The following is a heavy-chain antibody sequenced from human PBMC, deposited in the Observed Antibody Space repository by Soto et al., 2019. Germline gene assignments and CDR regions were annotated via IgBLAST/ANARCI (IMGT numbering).Heavy chain of an antibody. CDR1: GYTFTSYG. J-gene: IGHJ6*02. D-gene: IGHD1-1*01. CDR3: ARGYRAPNWNDLDYYYGMDV. CDR2: ISVYNGDT. Sequence: QVQLVQSGAEVKKPGASVKVSCKASGYTFTSYGISWVRQAPGQGLEWMGWISVYNGDTNYAQKLQGRVTLTTDTSTSTAYMELRSLRSDDTAVYYCARGYRAPNWNDLDYYYGMDVWGQGTTVTVSS. V-gene: IGHV1-18*01.